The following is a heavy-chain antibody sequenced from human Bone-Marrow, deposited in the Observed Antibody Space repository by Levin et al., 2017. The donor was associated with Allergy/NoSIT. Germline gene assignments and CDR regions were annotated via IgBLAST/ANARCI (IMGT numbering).Heavy chain of an antibody. CDR2: IHANGNT. CDR3: DYGDHYTPPI. J-gene: IGHJ4*02. V-gene: IGHV3-53*01. D-gene: IGHD4/OR15-4a*01. CDR1: GFAVSWNY. Sequence: GGSLRLSCAVSGFAVSWNYMTWVRQAPGKGLEWVSTIHANGNTYYADSVKGRFTISRDSSKNTLYLQMNSLRVEDTAVYFCDYGDHYTPPIWGQGTLVTVSS.